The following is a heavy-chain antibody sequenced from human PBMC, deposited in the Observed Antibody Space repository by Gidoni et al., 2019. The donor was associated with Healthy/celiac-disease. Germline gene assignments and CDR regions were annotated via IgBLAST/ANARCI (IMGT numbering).Heavy chain of an antibody. CDR2: IYYSGST. Sequence: QVQLQESGPGLVKPSETLSLTCTVYGGSISSYYWSWIRQPPGKGLEWIGYIYYSGSTNYNPALKSRVTISVDTSKNQFSLKLSSVTAADTAVYYCARVLHYGGDDKALDYWGQGTLVTVSS. CDR3: ARVLHYGGDDKALDY. CDR1: GGSISSYY. J-gene: IGHJ4*02. D-gene: IGHD2-21*01. V-gene: IGHV4-59*01.